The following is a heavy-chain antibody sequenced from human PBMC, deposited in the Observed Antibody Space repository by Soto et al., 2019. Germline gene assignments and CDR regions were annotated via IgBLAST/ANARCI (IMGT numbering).Heavy chain of an antibody. J-gene: IGHJ4*02. CDR3: ARDPGSSWSFDY. V-gene: IGHV1-69*04. Sequence: SVKVSCKASGDTFNFYSINWVRQAPGVGLEWMGRVNPIVSMSNYAQKFQGRVTMTADKSTSTAYMELSSLRSEDTAVYYCARDPGSSWSFDYWGQGTLVTVSS. D-gene: IGHD6-13*01. CDR1: GDTFNFYS. CDR2: VNPIVSMS.